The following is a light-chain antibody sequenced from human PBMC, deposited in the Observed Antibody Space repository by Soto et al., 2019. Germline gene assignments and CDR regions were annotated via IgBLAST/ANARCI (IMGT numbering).Light chain of an antibody. CDR3: KPNYRATLWT. J-gene: IGKJ1*01. V-gene: IGKV1-39*01. CDR1: QSISRY. Sequence: DIQMTHSPSSLSASVGDRITITCRASQSISRYLNWYQHKPGKAPKLLINAASSLERGVPSRFSGGGSGTDFTLNISSLQPDDFATYYCKPNYRATLWTFGQGNKV. CDR2: AAS.